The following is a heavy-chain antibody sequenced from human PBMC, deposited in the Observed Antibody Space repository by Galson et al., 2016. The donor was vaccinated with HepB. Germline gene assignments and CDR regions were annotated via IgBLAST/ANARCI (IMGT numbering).Heavy chain of an antibody. CDR1: GGSITTKGYF. CDR3: ARGGGTTFHWFDP. CDR2: VYYSGGT. V-gene: IGHV4-39*02. Sequence: ETLSLTCSVSGGSITTKGYFWGWIRQPPGKEMEWIGSVYYSGGTYYNPSLQSRLSMSIDASKNDFSLNLRSLTAADTAVYYCARGGGTTFHWFDPWGQGILVIVSS. D-gene: IGHD1-7*01. J-gene: IGHJ5*02.